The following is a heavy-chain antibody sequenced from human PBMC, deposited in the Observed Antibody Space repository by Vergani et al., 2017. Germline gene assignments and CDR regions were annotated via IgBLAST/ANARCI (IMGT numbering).Heavy chain of an antibody. CDR2: ISGSGGNT. V-gene: IGHV3-23*01. Sequence: EVQLLESGGGLVQPGGSLRLSCAASGFTFSSYAMSWVRQVPGKGLEWGSGISGSGGNTYYANSGKGRFTISRDNSKNTLYLQMNSLRADDTAVYYCAKGVYCSSTSCYEGRGYYYGMGVWGQGTTVTFSS. J-gene: IGHJ6*02. D-gene: IGHD2-2*01. CDR1: GFTFSSYA. CDR3: AKGVYCSSTSCYEGRGYYYGMGV.